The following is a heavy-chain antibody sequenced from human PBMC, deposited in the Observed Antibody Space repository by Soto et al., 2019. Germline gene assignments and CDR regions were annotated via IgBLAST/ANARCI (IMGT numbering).Heavy chain of an antibody. J-gene: IGHJ4*02. CDR1: GFTVSTNH. CDR2: IRSGGDT. D-gene: IGHD2-2*01. CDR3: AKGIVVGVSAADY. V-gene: IGHV3-66*01. Sequence: EVQLVESGGGLVQPGGSLRLSCAASGFTVSTNHVNWVRQAPGKGLEWVSVIRSGGDTFYADSVKGRFTISRDNSKNTLYLQMNSLTAEATAMYYCAKGIVVGVSAADYWGQGTLVTVSS.